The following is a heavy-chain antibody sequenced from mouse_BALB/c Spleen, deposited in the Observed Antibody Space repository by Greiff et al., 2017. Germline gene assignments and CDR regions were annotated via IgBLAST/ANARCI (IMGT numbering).Heavy chain of an antibody. J-gene: IGHJ3*01. CDR3: ASGYYGSSPWFAY. Sequence: EVKLVESGPGLVKPSQSLSLTCTVTGYSITSDYAWNWIRQFPGNKLEWMGYISYSGSTSYNPSLKSRISITRDTSKNQFFLQLNSVTTEDTATYYCASGYYGSSPWFAYWGQGTLVTVSA. CDR2: ISYSGST. D-gene: IGHD1-1*01. V-gene: IGHV3-2*02. CDR1: GYSITSDYA.